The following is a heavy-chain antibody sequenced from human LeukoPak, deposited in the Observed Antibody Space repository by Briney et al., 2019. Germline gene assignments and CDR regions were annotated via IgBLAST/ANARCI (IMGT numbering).Heavy chain of an antibody. CDR3: ARGGGQGDAFDI. D-gene: IGHD1-26*01. J-gene: IGHJ3*02. CDR2: INHSGST. CDR1: GGSFNGYY. V-gene: IGHV4-34*01. Sequence: SETLSLTCAVYGGSFNGYYWSWIRQPPGKGLEWIGEINHSGSTNYNPSLKSRVTISVDTSKNQFSLKLSSVTAADTAVYYCARGGGQGDAFDIWGQGTMVTVSS.